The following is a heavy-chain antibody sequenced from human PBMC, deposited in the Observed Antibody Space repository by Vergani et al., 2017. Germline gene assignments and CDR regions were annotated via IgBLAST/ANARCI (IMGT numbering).Heavy chain of an antibody. D-gene: IGHD6-19*01. V-gene: IGHV4-34*01. Sequence: QVQLQQWGAGLLKPSETLSLTCAVYGGSFSGYYWSWIRQPPGKGLEWIGEINHSGSTNYNPSLKSRVTISVDTSKNQFSLKLSSVTAADTAVYYCARGDSRGWYGYWGQGTLVTVSS. CDR1: GGSFSGYY. CDR2: INHSGST. J-gene: IGHJ4*02. CDR3: ARGDSRGWYGY.